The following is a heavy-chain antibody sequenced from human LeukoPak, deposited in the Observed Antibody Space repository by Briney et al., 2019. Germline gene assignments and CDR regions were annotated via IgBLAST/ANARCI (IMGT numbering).Heavy chain of an antibody. V-gene: IGHV4-34*01. CDR3: ARGLWFGELRYWFDP. CDR2: INHSGST. J-gene: IGHJ5*02. CDR1: GGSLSGYY. D-gene: IGHD3-10*01. Sequence: SETLSLTCAVYGGSLSGYYWSWIRQPPGKGLEWIGEINHSGSTNYNLSLKSRVTISVDTSKNQFSLKLSSVTAADTAAYYCARGLWFGELRYWFDPWGQGTLVTVSS.